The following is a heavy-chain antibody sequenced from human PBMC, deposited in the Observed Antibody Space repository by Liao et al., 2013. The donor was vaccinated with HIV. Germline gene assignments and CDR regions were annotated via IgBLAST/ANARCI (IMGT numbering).Heavy chain of an antibody. CDR3: ARGGGSYEFDF. Sequence: QVQLQESGPGLVKPSETLSLTCTVSGGSISSYYWSWIRQPAGQGLEWIGRVYGSGSTDYNPSLKSRVTMSLDRSKNHFSLRLRSVTAADTAIYYCARGGGSYEFDFWGQGNLVTVSS. V-gene: IGHV4-4*07. J-gene: IGHJ4*02. CDR2: VYGSGST. D-gene: IGHD5-24*01. CDR1: GGSISSYY.